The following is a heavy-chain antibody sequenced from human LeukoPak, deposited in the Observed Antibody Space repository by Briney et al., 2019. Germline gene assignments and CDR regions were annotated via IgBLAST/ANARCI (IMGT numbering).Heavy chain of an antibody. CDR2: ISSSGSTI. CDR1: GFTFSDYY. D-gene: IGHD3-22*01. J-gene: IGHJ6*03. CDR3: ARDVARDYDSSGYYSFSYYYYMDV. Sequence: GGSLRLSCAASGFTFSDYYMSWIRQAPGKGLEWVSYISSSGSTIYYADSVKGRFTISRDNAKNSLYLQMNSLRAEDTAVYYCARDVARDYDSSGYYSFSYYYYMDVWGKGTTVTVSS. V-gene: IGHV3-11*04.